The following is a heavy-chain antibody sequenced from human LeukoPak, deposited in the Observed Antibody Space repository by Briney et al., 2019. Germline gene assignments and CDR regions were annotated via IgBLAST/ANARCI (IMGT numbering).Heavy chain of an antibody. CDR2: FDPEDGET. V-gene: IGHV1-24*01. Sequence: ASVKVSCKVSGYTLTELSMHWVRQAPGKGLEWMGGFDPEDGETIYAQKFQGRVTMTEDTSTDTAYMELSSLRSEDTAVYYCATDRRGYYYDSSGYPLFDYWGQGTLVTVSS. CDR1: GYTLTELS. D-gene: IGHD3-22*01. J-gene: IGHJ4*02. CDR3: ATDRRGYYYDSSGYPLFDY.